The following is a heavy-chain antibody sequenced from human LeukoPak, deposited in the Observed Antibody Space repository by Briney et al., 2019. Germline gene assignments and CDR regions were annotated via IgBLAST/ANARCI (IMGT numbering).Heavy chain of an antibody. CDR3: VRDYYDSSGYYTRYYYYYYMDV. Sequence: GASVKVSCKASGYTFTSYYMHWVRQAPGQGLEWMGWINPNSGGTNYAQKFQGRVTMTRDTSISTAYMELSRLRSDDTAVYYCVRDYYDSSGYYTRYYYYYYMDVWGKGTTVTVSS. V-gene: IGHV1-2*02. CDR1: GYTFTSYY. J-gene: IGHJ6*03. CDR2: INPNSGGT. D-gene: IGHD3-22*01.